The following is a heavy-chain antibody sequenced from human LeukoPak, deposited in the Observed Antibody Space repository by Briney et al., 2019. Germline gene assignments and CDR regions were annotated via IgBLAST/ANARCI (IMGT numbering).Heavy chain of an antibody. D-gene: IGHD6-13*01. V-gene: IGHV1-2*02. CDR3: ARGGAAAGTYYYYYYMDV. CDR2: INPKSGGT. J-gene: IGHJ6*03. CDR1: GYTFTGYY. Sequence: ASVKVSCKASGYTFTGYYMHWVRQAPGQGPEWMGWINPKSGGTNYAQKFQGRVTMTRDTSISTAYMELSRLRSDDTAVYYCARGGAAAGTYYYYYYMDVWGKGTTVTVSS.